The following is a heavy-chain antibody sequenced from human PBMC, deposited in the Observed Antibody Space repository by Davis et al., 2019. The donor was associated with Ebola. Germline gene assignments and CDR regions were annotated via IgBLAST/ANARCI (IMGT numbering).Heavy chain of an antibody. CDR2: IRTKRNGGTA. CDR1: GFIFSNYW. Sequence: GESLKISCAASGFIFSNYWMSWVRQAPGKGLEWVGFIRTKRNGGTADYAASVKGRFTISRDDSKSIVYLQMDSLITEDTAVYYCTRDPDLFPWGQGTLVTVSS. V-gene: IGHV3-49*02. CDR3: TRDPDLFP. J-gene: IGHJ4*02. D-gene: IGHD3-10*01.